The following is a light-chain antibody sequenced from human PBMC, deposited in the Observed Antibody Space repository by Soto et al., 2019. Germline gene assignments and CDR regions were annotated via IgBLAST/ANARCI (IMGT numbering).Light chain of an antibody. J-gene: IGKJ4*01. Sequence: EIVLTQSPATLSLSPGERAILSCRASQSVSSYLAWYQQRPGQAPRLLIYDASNRATGIPARFSGSGSGTDFTLTISSLEPEDVAVYYCQQRSNWPLTFGGGTKVEIK. CDR1: QSVSSY. CDR2: DAS. V-gene: IGKV3-11*01. CDR3: QQRSNWPLT.